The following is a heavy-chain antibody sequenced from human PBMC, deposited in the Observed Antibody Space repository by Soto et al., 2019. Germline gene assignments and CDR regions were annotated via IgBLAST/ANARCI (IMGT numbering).Heavy chain of an antibody. CDR2: IYHSGST. J-gene: IGHJ5*02. D-gene: IGHD2-2*01. CDR3: ARGARYCSSTSCDPTLFDP. V-gene: IGHV4-30-2*01. Sequence: PSETLSLTCAVSGGSISSGGYSWSWIRQPPGKGLEWIGYIYHSGSTYYNPYLKSRVTISVDRSKNQFSLKLSSVTAADTAVYYCARGARYCSSTSCDPTLFDPWGQGTLGTVS. CDR1: GGSISSGGYS.